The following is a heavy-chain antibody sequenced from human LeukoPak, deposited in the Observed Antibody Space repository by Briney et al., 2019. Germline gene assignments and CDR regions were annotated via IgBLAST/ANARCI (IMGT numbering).Heavy chain of an antibody. J-gene: IGHJ5*02. V-gene: IGHV3-15*01. CDR1: GFTFSSYA. CDR2: IKSKTDGGTT. Sequence: GGSLRLSCAASGFTFSSYAMSWVRQAPGKGLEWVGRIKSKTDGGTTDYAAPVKGRFTISRDDSKNTLYLQMNSLKTEDTAVYYCTTDPASGSYFRWFDPWGQGTLVTVSS. CDR3: TTDPASGSYFRWFDP. D-gene: IGHD1-26*01.